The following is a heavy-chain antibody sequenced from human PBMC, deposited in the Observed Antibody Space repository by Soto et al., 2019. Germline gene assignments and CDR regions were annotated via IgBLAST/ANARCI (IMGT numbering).Heavy chain of an antibody. J-gene: IGHJ3*02. CDR3: ATYSGWSGVLDI. Sequence: EVQLVESGGDLVQPGGSLRLSCVASGFPLSNYWMTWVRQAPGNGLEWVANIKPDGSEKYFADPVKGRFTIHRDNARNSLYRQAYGLRAEDTAVYYCATYSGWSGVLDIWGQGTMVTVS. CDR1: GFPLSNYW. V-gene: IGHV3-7*01. CDR2: IKPDGSEK. D-gene: IGHD6-6*01.